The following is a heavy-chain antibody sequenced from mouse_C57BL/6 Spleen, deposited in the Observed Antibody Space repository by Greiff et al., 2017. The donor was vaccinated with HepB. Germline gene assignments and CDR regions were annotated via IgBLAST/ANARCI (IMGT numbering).Heavy chain of an antibody. D-gene: IGHD1-1*01. J-gene: IGHJ1*03. CDR1: GYTFTDYY. CDR3: ARSVGTTVVDWYFDV. CDR2: INPYNGGT. V-gene: IGHV1-19*01. Sequence: VQLQQSGPVLVKPGASVKMSCKASGYTFTDYYMNWVKQSHGKSLEWIGVINPYNGGTSYNQKFKGKATLTVDKSSSTAYMELNSLTSEDSAVYYCARSVGTTVVDWYFDVWGTGTTVTVSS.